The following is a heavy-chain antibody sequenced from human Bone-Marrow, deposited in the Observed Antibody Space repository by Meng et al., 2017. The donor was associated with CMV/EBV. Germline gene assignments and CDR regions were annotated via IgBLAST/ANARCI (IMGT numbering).Heavy chain of an antibody. J-gene: IGHJ6*01. Sequence: GESLKISCAASGFTFSDYYMSWIRQAPGKGLEWVSYISSSGSTIYYADSVKGRFTISRDNAKNSLYLQMNSLRAEDTAVYYWARVRLRFLEWLTPDNYYGMDVWGQGTTVTVSS. D-gene: IGHD3-3*01. CDR2: ISSSGSTI. CDR3: ARVRLRFLEWLTPDNYYGMDV. CDR1: GFTFSDYY. V-gene: IGHV3-11*01.